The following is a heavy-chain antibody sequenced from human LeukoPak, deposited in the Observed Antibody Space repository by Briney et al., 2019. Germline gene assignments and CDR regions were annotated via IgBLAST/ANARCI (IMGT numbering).Heavy chain of an antibody. CDR1: GYTFSSYD. Sequence: GASVKVSCKASGYTFSSYDINWVRQATGQGLEWMGWMNPNSGNTGYAQKLQGRVTMTRNTSISTAYMELSSLRAEDTAVYYCARRGITLIRGVSDCWGQGTLVTVSS. CDR3: ARRGITLIRGVSDC. D-gene: IGHD3-10*01. J-gene: IGHJ4*02. V-gene: IGHV1-8*01. CDR2: MNPNSGNT.